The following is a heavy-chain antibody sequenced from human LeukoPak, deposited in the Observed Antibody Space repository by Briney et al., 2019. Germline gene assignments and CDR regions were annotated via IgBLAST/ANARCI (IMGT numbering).Heavy chain of an antibody. CDR2: INPNSGGT. Sequence: GASVKVSCKASGYTFTGYYMHWVRQAPGQGLEWMGWINPNSGGTNYAQKFQGRVTMTRDTSISTAYMELSRLRSDDTAVYYCARVAVSGSQINWFDPWGQGTLVTVSS. CDR1: GYTFTGYY. V-gene: IGHV1-2*02. J-gene: IGHJ5*02. D-gene: IGHD3-10*01. CDR3: ARVAVSGSQINWFDP.